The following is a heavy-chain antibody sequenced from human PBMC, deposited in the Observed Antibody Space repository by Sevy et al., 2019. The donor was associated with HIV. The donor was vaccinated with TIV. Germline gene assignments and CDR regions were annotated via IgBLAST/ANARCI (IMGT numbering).Heavy chain of an antibody. CDR2: IYSDGTT. Sequence: GGSLRLSCAASGFTVSSNYMTWVRQAPGKGLEEVSVIYSDGTTYHADSVKDRFTISRDNSKNTLFLEMNSLRAEDTAFYYCARGKSGYGYGLNSWGQGTLVTVSS. D-gene: IGHD5-18*01. J-gene: IGHJ4*02. V-gene: IGHV3-66*01. CDR1: GFTVSSNY. CDR3: ARGKSGYGYGLNS.